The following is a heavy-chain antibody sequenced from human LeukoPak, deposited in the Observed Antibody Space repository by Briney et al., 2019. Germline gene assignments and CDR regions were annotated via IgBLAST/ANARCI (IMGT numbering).Heavy chain of an antibody. CDR1: GFTYKKLW. CDR2: IRHDGSAR. D-gene: IGHD4/OR15-4a*01. V-gene: IGHV3-7*01. Sequence: GGSLRLSCACFGFTYKKLWTAWARQAPGKGLEWVANIRHDGSARYYGDSVKGRFTISRDDAKNSLFLQMNSLRVDDTALYYCASANSVCDSGGQGTLVTVSS. CDR3: ASANSVCDS. J-gene: IGHJ4*02.